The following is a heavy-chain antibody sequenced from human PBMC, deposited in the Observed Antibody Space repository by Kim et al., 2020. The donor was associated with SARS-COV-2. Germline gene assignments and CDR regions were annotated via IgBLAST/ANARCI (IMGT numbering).Heavy chain of an antibody. V-gene: IGHV1-3*01. CDR1: GYTFTSYS. Sequence: ASVKVSCKASGYTFTSYSMHWVRQAPGQRLEWMGWLNAGSGNPKYSQNFQGRVTITRDTSANTAYMELSSLTSEDTAVYYCARGVQQLGPFDYWGQGRLV. D-gene: IGHD6-13*01. J-gene: IGHJ4*02. CDR3: ARGVQQLGPFDY. CDR2: LNAGSGNP.